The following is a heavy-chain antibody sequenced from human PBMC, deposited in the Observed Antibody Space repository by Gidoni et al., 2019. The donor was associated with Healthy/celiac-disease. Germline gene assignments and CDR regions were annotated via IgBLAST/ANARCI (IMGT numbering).Heavy chain of an antibody. V-gene: IGHV1-69*01. Sequence: QVQLVQSGAEVKKPGSSVTVPCKASGGPFSSYAISWVRQATGQGLEWMGGIIPIFGTANYAQKFQGRVTITADESTSTAYMELSSLRSEDTAVYYCARPSGGYSYGFYFDYWGQGTLVTVSS. J-gene: IGHJ4*02. CDR2: IIPIFGTA. CDR3: ARPSGGYSYGFYFDY. CDR1: GGPFSSYA. D-gene: IGHD5-18*01.